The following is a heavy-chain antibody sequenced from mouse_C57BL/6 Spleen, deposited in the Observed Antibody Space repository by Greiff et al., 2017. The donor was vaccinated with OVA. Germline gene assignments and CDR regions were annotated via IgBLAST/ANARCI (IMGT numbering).Heavy chain of an antibody. D-gene: IGHD1-1*01. J-gene: IGHJ2*01. V-gene: IGHV14-2*01. Sequence: EVKLQQSGAELVKPGASVKLSCTASGFNIKDYYMHWVKQRTEQGLEWLGRIDPEDGETKYAPKFPGQATITADTSSNTAYLQLSSLTSEDTAVDYCDRVFYYGSSYGYWGQGTTLTVSS. CDR1: GFNIKDYY. CDR3: DRVFYYGSSYGY. CDR2: IDPEDGET.